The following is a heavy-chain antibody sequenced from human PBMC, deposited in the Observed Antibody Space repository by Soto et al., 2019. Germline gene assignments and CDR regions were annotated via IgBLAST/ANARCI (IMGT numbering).Heavy chain of an antibody. J-gene: IGHJ6*02. CDR2: ISYDGSNK. Sequence: PGGSLRLSCTASGFTFKTYAMHWVRQAPGKGLVWVTGISYDGSNKYYADSVKGRFTISRDNSENTLYLQMNSLRGEDTAVYYCARDKIGYSVGWSAQGDIDVWGQGTTVTVYS. CDR3: ARDKIGYSVGWSAQGDIDV. V-gene: IGHV3-30-3*01. CDR1: GFTFKTYA. D-gene: IGHD6-19*01.